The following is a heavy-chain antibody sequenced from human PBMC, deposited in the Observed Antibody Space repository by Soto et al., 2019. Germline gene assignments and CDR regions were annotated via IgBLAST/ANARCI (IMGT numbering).Heavy chain of an antibody. CDR1: GGPISSYY. V-gene: IGHV4-59*01. CDR2: IYYSGST. CDR3: ARDRIAAANSGYYYYYGMDV. J-gene: IGHJ6*02. D-gene: IGHD6-13*01. Sequence: SETLSLTCTVSGGPISSYYWSWIRQPPGKGLEWIGYIYYSGSTNYNPSLKSRVTISVDTSKNQFSLKLSSVTAADTAVYYCARDRIAAANSGYYYYYGMDVWGQGTTVTVSS.